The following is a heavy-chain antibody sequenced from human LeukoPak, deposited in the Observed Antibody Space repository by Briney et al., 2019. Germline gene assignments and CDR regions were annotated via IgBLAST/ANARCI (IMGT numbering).Heavy chain of an antibody. CDR3: AKDFRVAEELWFGELWNAFDI. V-gene: IGHV3-23*01. CDR2: LSGSGTNT. D-gene: IGHD3-10*01. J-gene: IGHJ3*02. Sequence: PGGSLRLSCGASGFTFSSYGMSWVRQAPGKGLEWVSGLSGSGTNTYYADSAKGRFTISRDNSKNTLYLQMSSLRAEDTALYYCAKDFRVAEELWFGELWNAFDIWGQGIRVAVSS. CDR1: GFTFSSYG.